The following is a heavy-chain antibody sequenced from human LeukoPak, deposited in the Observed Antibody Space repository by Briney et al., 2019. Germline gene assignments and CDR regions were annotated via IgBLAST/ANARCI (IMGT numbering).Heavy chain of an antibody. V-gene: IGHV3-53*01. CDR1: GISVSSNY. Sequence: GGSLRLSCAASGISVSSNYMSWVRQAPGKGLQGVSVIYVDGSTYYADSVKGRFTISRDNSKNTLYLQMNSLRAEDTAVYYCARDSIGGGKEAFFDYWGQGTLVTVSS. D-gene: IGHD1-26*01. CDR2: IYVDGST. J-gene: IGHJ4*02. CDR3: ARDSIGGGKEAFFDY.